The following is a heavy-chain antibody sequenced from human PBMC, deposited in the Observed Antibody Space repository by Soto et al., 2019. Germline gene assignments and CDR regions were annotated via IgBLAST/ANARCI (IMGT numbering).Heavy chain of an antibody. V-gene: IGHV3-74*01. J-gene: IGHJ4*02. D-gene: IGHD5-18*01. CDR2: INTDGSDT. CDR1: GFTFSDSW. CDR3: VRGGGYSHGLDFDY. Sequence: GGSLRLSCAASGFTFSDSWMHWVRQAPGKGLVWVSRINTDGSDTNYADSVKGRFTISRDNAENTLDLQMNSLRAEDTAVYYCVRGGGYSHGLDFDYWGQGTLVTV.